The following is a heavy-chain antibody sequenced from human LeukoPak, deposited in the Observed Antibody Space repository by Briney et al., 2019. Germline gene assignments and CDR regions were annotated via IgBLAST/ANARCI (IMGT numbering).Heavy chain of an antibody. CDR2: IHRSGNT. Sequence: SETLSLTCGVYNGSFSGYYWTWIRQPPGKGLEWIGEIHRSGNTNYNPSLKSRVTISVDSSNNHVYLTLNSVTAADTAVYYCAASLWFGINPEYWGQGTLVTVSS. CDR3: AASLWFGINPEY. CDR1: NGSFSGYY. V-gene: IGHV4-34*01. D-gene: IGHD3-10*01. J-gene: IGHJ4*02.